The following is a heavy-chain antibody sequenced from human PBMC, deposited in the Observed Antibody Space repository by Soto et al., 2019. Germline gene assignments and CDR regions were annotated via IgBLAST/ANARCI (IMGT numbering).Heavy chain of an antibody. V-gene: IGHV3-53*04. CDR1: GFTVSSNY. CDR2: IYSGGST. D-gene: IGHD2-8*01. Sequence: GGSLRLSCAASGFTVSSNYMSWVRQAPGKGLEWVSVIYSGGSTYYADSVKGRFTISRHNSKNTLYLQMNRLGAEDTAGYFCAGRGVGNNGVLDYWGQGTLVTVSS. J-gene: IGHJ4*02. CDR3: AGRGVGNNGVLDY.